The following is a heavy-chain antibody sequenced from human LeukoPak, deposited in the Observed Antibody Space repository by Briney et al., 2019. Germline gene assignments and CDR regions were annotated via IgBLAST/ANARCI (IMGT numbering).Heavy chain of an antibody. CDR3: TRHQTNFYGSGAPFDP. D-gene: IGHD3-10*01. CDR1: GGSVTTTYY. Sequence: SETLSLTCNVSGGSVTTTYYWSWIRQPPGGGLEWIASLYHSGNSNYNPSLKSRVTMSVDTSKNQFSLQLTSMTAADTAIYYCTRHQTNFYGSGAPFDPWGQGTLVTVSS. V-gene: IGHV4-39*01. CDR2: LYHSGNS. J-gene: IGHJ5*02.